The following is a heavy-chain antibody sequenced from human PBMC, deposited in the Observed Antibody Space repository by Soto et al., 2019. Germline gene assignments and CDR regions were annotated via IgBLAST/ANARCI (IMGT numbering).Heavy chain of an antibody. D-gene: IGHD6-13*01. CDR3: AGPTISYSSSWYYFDY. CDR2: ISAYNGNT. J-gene: IGHJ4*02. Sequence: ASVKVSCKASGYTFTSYGISWVRQAPGQGLEWKGWISAYNGNTNYAQKLQGRVTMTTDTSTSTAYMELRSLGSDDTALYYCAGPTISYSSSWYYFDYWGQGTLVTVSS. V-gene: IGHV1-18*01. CDR1: GYTFTSYG.